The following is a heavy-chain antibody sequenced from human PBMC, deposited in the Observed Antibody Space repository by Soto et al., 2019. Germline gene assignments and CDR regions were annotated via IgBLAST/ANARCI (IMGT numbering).Heavy chain of an antibody. CDR1: GGSISASGFY. Sequence: PSETLSLTCTVSGGSISASGFYWVWMRQAPGKGPVYSVGVYYGGSSYDNPSLERRVALSVDSARNQFFLMWGSVAAAATAVYYGSGHHPDYSSYNGVDLWGHGTAVTVS. CDR2: VYYGGSS. D-gene: IGHD3-10*01. J-gene: IGHJ6*02. CDR3: SGHHPDYSSYNGVDL. V-gene: IGHV4-39*03.